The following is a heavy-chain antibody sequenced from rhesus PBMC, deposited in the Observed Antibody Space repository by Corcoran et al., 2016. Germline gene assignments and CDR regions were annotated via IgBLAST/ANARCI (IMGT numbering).Heavy chain of an antibody. D-gene: IGHD4-29*01. CDR3: ASPLRYRFDY. CDR1: GGSIGSSY. Sequence: LQLQDSGPGLVKPSETLSVTCAVAGGSIGSSYWRWIRPAPGKGLEWIGSLFGSGSSTNYNPSLKSRGTLSVDTSKNQLSLKLSSTTAADTAVYYCASPLRYRFDYWGQGVLVTVSS. CDR2: LFGSGSST. V-gene: IGHV4-169*02. J-gene: IGHJ4*01.